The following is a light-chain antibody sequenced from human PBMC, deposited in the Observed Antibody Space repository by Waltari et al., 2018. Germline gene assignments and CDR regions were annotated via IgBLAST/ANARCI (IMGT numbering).Light chain of an antibody. CDR1: QSISNW. CDR3: QQYNSYSLLN. V-gene: IGKV1-5*03. CDR2: KAF. Sequence: DIEMTQSPSTLSASVGDTIIITCRASQSISNWLAWYQQKPGKAPKLLIYKAFTLETGVPSRFSGSGSGTVCTLTISSLQPDDFATYYCQQYNSYSLLNVCGGTKVEIE. J-gene: IGKJ4*01.